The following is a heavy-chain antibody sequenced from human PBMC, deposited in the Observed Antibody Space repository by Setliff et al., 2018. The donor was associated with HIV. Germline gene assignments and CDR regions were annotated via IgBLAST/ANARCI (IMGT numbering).Heavy chain of an antibody. V-gene: IGHV4-38-2*02. D-gene: IGHD3-22*01. Sequence: SETLSLTCSVSGYSINNGYYWGWIRQPPGKGLEWVATIYQTGNTYYSPSLKSRVTVSMDMSRNQFSVKLNSATAADTAVYYCARQAWHYDREGYFIDYWGQGMLVTVSS. CDR3: ARQAWHYDREGYFIDY. CDR1: GYSINNGYY. J-gene: IGHJ4*02. CDR2: IYQTGNT.